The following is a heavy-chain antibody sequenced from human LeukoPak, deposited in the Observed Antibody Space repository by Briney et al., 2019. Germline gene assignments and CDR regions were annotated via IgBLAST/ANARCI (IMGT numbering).Heavy chain of an antibody. D-gene: IGHD3-16*02. Sequence: GGSLRLSCAASGFTFSSYWMSWVRQAPGKGLEWVANIKQDGSEKYYVDSVKGRFTISRDNAKNSLYLQMNSLRAEDTAVYYCAREISDYVWGSYRSVNYFDYWGQGTLVTVSS. V-gene: IGHV3-7*01. CDR1: GFTFSSYW. J-gene: IGHJ4*02. CDR2: IKQDGSEK. CDR3: AREISDYVWGSYRSVNYFDY.